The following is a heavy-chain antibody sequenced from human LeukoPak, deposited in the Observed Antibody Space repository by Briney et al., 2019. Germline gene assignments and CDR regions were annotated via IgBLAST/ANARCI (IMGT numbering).Heavy chain of an antibody. CDR3: ARAQKGLAGFAP. D-gene: IGHD6-6*01. CDR2: IYYSGST. Sequence: PSETLSLTCTVSGGSISSYYWSWIRQPPGKGLVWIGYIYYSGSTNYNPSLKSRVTISVDTSKNQFSLKLSSVTAADTAVYYCARAQKGLAGFAPWAQGTLVTVSS. J-gene: IGHJ5*02. CDR1: GGSISSYY. V-gene: IGHV4-59*01.